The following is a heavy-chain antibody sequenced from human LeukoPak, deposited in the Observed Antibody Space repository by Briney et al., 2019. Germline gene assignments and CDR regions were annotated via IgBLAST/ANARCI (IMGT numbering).Heavy chain of an antibody. J-gene: IGHJ6*03. CDR1: GFTFRRFG. V-gene: IGHV3-33*06. CDR3: AKDGPGSADGPFSHHMDV. CDR2: IWYDGHNK. D-gene: IGHD6-25*01. Sequence: GRSLRLSCVASGFTFRRFGMHWVRQAPGKGLEWVALIWYDGHNKYYTDSVKGRFTISRDNSNNTLYLQINNLRAEDTAVYYCAKDGPGSADGPFSHHMDVWGKGTTVIVSS.